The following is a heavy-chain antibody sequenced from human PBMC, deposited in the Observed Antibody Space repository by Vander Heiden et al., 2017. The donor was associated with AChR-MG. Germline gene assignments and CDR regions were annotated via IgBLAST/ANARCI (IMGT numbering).Heavy chain of an antibody. CDR1: GSTFSSYA. Sequence: EVQLLESGGGWVQPGGSLRLSCAAAGSTFSSYAMSWVRQAPGKGPEWVSVISGSGGSTYYADSVKGRFSISRDNSKNTLNLQMNRLRAEDTAVYYCAKERSSGSPGSNYVDYWGQGTLVTVSS. J-gene: IGHJ4*02. CDR3: AKERSSGSPGSNYVDY. CDR2: ISGSGGST. D-gene: IGHD1-26*01. V-gene: IGHV3-23*01.